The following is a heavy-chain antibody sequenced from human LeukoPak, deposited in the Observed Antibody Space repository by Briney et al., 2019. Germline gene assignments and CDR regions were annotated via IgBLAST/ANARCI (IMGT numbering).Heavy chain of an antibody. CDR3: ARRPAVVWFDP. D-gene: IGHD6-19*01. V-gene: IGHV4-34*01. J-gene: IGHJ5*02. CDR1: GGSFSGYY. Sequence: PSETLSLTCVVYGGSFSGYYWSWIRQPPGKGLEWIGEINHSGSTNYNPSLKSRVTISVDTSKSQFSLKLSSVTAADTAVYYCARRPAVVWFDPWGQGTLVTVSS. CDR2: INHSGST.